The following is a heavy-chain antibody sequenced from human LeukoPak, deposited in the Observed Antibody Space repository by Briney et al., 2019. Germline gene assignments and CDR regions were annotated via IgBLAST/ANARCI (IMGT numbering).Heavy chain of an antibody. Sequence: GGSLRLSCAASGFTFSSYTINWVRQAPGKGLEWVSSISSSRSYIYYADSVKGRFTISRDNAKKSLYLQMSSLRAEDTAVYYCARDADTSEFFSWLDLWGQGTLVTVSS. CDR3: ARDADTSEFFSWLDL. CDR2: ISSSRSYI. V-gene: IGHV3-21*01. D-gene: IGHD3-22*01. CDR1: GFTFSSYT. J-gene: IGHJ5*02.